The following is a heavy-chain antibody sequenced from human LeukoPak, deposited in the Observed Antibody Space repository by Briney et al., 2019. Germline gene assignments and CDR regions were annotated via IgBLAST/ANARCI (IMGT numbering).Heavy chain of an antibody. CDR3: ARLGDYGDHDAFDI. D-gene: IGHD4-17*01. Sequence: GESLKISCKGSGYRFTSYWISWVRQMPGKGLGWMGRIDPSDSYTNYSPPFQGHVTISADKSISTAYLQWSSLKASDTAMYYCARLGDYGDHDAFDIWGQGTMVTVTS. V-gene: IGHV5-10-1*01. CDR2: IDPSDSYT. J-gene: IGHJ3*02. CDR1: GYRFTSYW.